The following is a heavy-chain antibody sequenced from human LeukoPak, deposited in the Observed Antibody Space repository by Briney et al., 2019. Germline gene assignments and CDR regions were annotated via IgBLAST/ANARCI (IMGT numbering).Heavy chain of an antibody. CDR3: ARVVTIAYGMDV. CDR2: IIPIFGTA. J-gene: IGHJ6*02. D-gene: IGHD3-3*01. Sequence: SVKVSCKASGGTFSSYAISWVRQAPGQGLEWMGGIIPIFGTANYAQKFQGRVTITTDESTSTAYMELSSLRSEDTAVYYCARVVTIAYGMDVWGQGTTVTVSS. CDR1: GGTFSSYA. V-gene: IGHV1-69*05.